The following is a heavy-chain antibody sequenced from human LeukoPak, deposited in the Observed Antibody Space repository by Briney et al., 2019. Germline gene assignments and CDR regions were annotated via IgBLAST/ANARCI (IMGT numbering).Heavy chain of an antibody. V-gene: IGHV3-33*01. D-gene: IGHD5-18*01. Sequence: PGGSLRLSCATAGFTFSTFGIHWVRQTPGKGLEWASVIQSGGSKQYYGDSVKGRFTISRDSSKNTVYLQMNSLRDEDTAVYYCARDVDTSSHSSQLDPLGRGTLVTVSS. CDR3: ARDVDTSSHSSQLDP. J-gene: IGHJ5*02. CDR1: GFTFSTFG. CDR2: IQSGGSKQ.